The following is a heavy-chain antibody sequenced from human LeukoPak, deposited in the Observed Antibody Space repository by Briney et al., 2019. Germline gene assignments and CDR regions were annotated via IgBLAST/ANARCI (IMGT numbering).Heavy chain of an antibody. J-gene: IGHJ4*02. Sequence: GGSLRLSCAASGFTFTNFWMNWIRRAPGRGLEWVANIRPDGSEQFYVDSVKGRFTISRDNAKNSVYLQLNSLRADDTAVYYCAGRDSARNPWAYWGQGTLVTVST. V-gene: IGHV3-7*01. CDR3: AGRDSARNPWAY. D-gene: IGHD4-11*01. CDR1: GFTFTNFW. CDR2: IRPDGSEQ.